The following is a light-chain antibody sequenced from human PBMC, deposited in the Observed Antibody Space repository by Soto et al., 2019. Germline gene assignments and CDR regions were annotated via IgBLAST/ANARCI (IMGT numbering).Light chain of an antibody. CDR1: SSDVGRYNL. Sequence: QSVLTQPASVSGSPGQSITISCTGTSSDVGRYNLVSWYQHHPGKAPKLLIYEDSQRPSGVSNRFSGSKSGNTASLTISGLQAEDDADYDCCSYAGRASFAVFGGGTQLTVL. V-gene: IGLV2-23*01. J-gene: IGLJ2*01. CDR3: CSYAGRASFAV. CDR2: EDS.